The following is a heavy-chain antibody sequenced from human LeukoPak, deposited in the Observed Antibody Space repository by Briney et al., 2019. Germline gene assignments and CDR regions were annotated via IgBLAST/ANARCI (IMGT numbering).Heavy chain of an antibody. V-gene: IGHV1-2*02. CDR1: GYPFTGYY. Sequence: VKVSCKPSGYPFTGYYMHWVRQAPGHGLEWMGWINPNSGGTNYAQKFQGRVTMTRDTSISTAYMELSRLRSDDTAVYYCARDRQQLVRRGYWFDPWGQGTLVTVSS. J-gene: IGHJ5*02. D-gene: IGHD6-13*01. CDR3: ARDRQQLVRRGYWFDP. CDR2: INPNSGGT.